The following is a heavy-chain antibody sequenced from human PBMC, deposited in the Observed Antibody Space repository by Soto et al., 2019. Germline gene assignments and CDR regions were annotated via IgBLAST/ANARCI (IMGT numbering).Heavy chain of an antibody. V-gene: IGHV3-23*01. CDR1: GFTFSSYA. CDR2: LSGSGGTT. Sequence: GGSLRLSCAASGFTFSSYAMSWVRQTPGKGLEWVSTLSGSGGTTYYADSVKGQFTISRDNSKSTLYLQMNSLRAEDTAVYYCAKDREAVAGLQDYFDYWGQGTRVTVSS. CDR3: AKDREAVAGLQDYFDY. J-gene: IGHJ4*02. D-gene: IGHD6-19*01.